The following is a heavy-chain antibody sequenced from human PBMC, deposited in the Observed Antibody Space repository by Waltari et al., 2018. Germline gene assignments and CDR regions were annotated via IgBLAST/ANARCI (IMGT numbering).Heavy chain of an antibody. CDR3: AAPPGINAEWELGY. CDR1: GFTFSSYS. J-gene: IGHJ4*02. Sequence: EVQLVEAGGGLVQPGGSLRLSCAASGFTFSSYSMTWVRQAPGKGLGWVSYISSSSSTIYYADSVKGRFTISRDNAKNSLYLQMNSLRAEDTAVYYCAAPPGINAEWELGYWGQGTLVTVSS. V-gene: IGHV3-48*01. CDR2: ISSSSSTI. D-gene: IGHD1-26*01.